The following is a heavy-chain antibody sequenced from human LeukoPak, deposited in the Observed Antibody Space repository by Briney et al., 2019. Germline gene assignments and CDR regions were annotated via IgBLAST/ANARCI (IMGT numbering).Heavy chain of an antibody. Sequence: SETLSLTCTVSGGSISSGGYYWSWIRQRPGKGLEWIGYIYYSGSTYYNPSLKSRVTISVDTSKNQFSLKLSSVTAADTAVYYCARTRGYSGYEDLDYWGQGTLVTVSS. CDR2: IYYSGST. CDR3: ARTRGYSGYEDLDY. D-gene: IGHD5-12*01. CDR1: GGSISSGGYY. V-gene: IGHV4-31*03. J-gene: IGHJ4*02.